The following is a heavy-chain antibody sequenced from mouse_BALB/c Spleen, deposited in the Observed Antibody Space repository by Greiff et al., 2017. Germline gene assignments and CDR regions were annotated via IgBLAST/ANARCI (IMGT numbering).Heavy chain of an antibody. CDR2: ISSGGST. D-gene: IGHD4-1*02. CDR1: GFTFSSYA. CDR3: ARRQLGPYAMDY. Sequence: EVQLVESGGGLVKPGGSLKLSCAASGFTFSSYAMSWVRQTPEKRLEWVASISSGGSTYYPDSVKGRFTISRDNARNILYLQMSSLRSEDTAMYYCARRQLGPYAMDYWGQGTSVTVSS. V-gene: IGHV5-6-5*01. J-gene: IGHJ4*01.